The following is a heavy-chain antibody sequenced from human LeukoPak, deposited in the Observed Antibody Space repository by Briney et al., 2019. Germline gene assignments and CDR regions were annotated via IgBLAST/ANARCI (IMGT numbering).Heavy chain of an antibody. CDR1: GGSISSYY. CDR2: IYYSGST. D-gene: IGHD3-10*01. Sequence: SETLSLTCTVSGGSISSYYWSWIRQPPGKGLEWIGYIYYSGSTNYNPSLKSRVTISVDTSKNQFSLKLSSVTAADTAVYYCARVRGSVSYSDYWGQGTLVTVSS. CDR3: ARVRGSVSYSDY. J-gene: IGHJ4*02. V-gene: IGHV4-59*01.